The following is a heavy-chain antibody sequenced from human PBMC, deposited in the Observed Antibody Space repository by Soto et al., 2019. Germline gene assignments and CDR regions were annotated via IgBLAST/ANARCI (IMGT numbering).Heavy chain of an antibody. D-gene: IGHD4-4*01. V-gene: IGHV1-18*01. J-gene: IGHJ4*02. CDR2: MSAYNANI. Sequence: QVHLVQSGSEEKKPGASVKVSCKASGYTFTNNGVSWVRQAPGQALEWMGWMSAYNANINVAPKFQGRVTLTADTSTSTADMELRSLRSGDTALYFCARTYTEDPNYYDYWGQGNLVTVSP. CDR3: ARTYTEDPNYYDY. CDR1: GYTFTNNG.